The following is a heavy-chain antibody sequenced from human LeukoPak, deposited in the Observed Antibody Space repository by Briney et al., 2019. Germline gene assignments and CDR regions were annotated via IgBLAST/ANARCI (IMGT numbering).Heavy chain of an antibody. CDR1: GYTFTSYD. D-gene: IGHD3-22*01. CDR3: ARGRRGRYYYDSSGRKTAYYFDY. Sequence: ASVKVSCKASGYTFTSYDINWVRQATGQGLEWMGWMNPNSGSTGYAQKFQGRVTMTRNTSISTAYMELSSLRSEDTAVYYCARGRRGRYYYDSSGRKTAYYFDYWGQGTLVTVSS. J-gene: IGHJ4*02. CDR2: MNPNSGST. V-gene: IGHV1-8*01.